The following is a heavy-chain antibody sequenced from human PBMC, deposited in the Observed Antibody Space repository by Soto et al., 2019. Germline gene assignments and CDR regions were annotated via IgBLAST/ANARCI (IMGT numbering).Heavy chain of an antibody. CDR2: IIPLSGLP. V-gene: IGHV1-69*08. J-gene: IGHJ5*02. CDR1: GGTFNSDT. D-gene: IGHD3-9*01. Sequence: QVQLVQSGAAVKKPGSSVKVACKTSGGTFNSDTISWVRQAPGRGLEWMGRIIPLSGLPLYARKFRGRVTVTADTSTSTFYMELSSLQPEDTAVYYCVTDRLTGYFGPWGQGTQVTVS. CDR3: VTDRLTGYFGP.